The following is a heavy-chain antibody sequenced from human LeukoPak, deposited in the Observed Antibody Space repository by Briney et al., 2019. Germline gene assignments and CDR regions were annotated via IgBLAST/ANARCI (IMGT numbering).Heavy chain of an antibody. V-gene: IGHV4-59*01. CDR1: GGSISSYY. J-gene: IGHJ4*02. Sequence: SGTLSLTCTVSGGSISSYYWSWIRQPPGKGLEWIGYIYYSGSTNYNPSLKSRVTVSVDTSKNQFSLKLSSVTAADTAVYYCARVDYGDYGESGSGFDYWGQGTLVTVSS. CDR3: ARVDYGDYGESGSGFDY. CDR2: IYYSGST. D-gene: IGHD4-17*01.